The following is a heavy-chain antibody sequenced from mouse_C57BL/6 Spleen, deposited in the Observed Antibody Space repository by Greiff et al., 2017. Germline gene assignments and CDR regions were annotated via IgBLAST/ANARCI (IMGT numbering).Heavy chain of an antibody. J-gene: IGHJ2*01. CDR2: IDPENGDT. D-gene: IGHD3-3*01. V-gene: IGHV14-4*01. CDR1: GFNIKDDY. Sequence: EVQLQQSGAELVRPGASVKLSCTASGFNIKDDYMHWVKQRPEQGLEWIGWIDPENGDTEYASKFQGKATITADTSSNTAYLQLSSLTSEDTAVYYCTTRGTGDYWGQGTTLTFSS. CDR3: TTRGTGDY.